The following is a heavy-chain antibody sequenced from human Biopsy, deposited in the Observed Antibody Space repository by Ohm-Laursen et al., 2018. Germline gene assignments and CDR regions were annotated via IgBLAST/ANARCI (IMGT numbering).Heavy chain of an antibody. V-gene: IGHV4-4*07. CDR2: LYTSGDT. Sequence: GTLSLACSVSGGLNSNYYWSWVRQSAGKGLEWIGRLYTSGDTNYNPSLKSRVSVSEDTSRRQFSLRLTSVTAADTAVYYCATGPKRLTGTSYFESWGRGILVTVSS. CDR3: ATGPKRLTGTSYFES. J-gene: IGHJ4*02. CDR1: GGLNSNYY. D-gene: IGHD1-7*01.